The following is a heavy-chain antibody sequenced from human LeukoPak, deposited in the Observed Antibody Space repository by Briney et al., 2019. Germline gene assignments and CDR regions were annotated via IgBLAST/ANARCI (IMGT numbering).Heavy chain of an antibody. CDR1: GFTFINYG. V-gene: IGHV3-23*01. D-gene: IGHD5-18*01. CDR3: AREGHYSYGPDY. Sequence: GGSLRLSCAASGFTFINYGMIWVRRAPGKGLEWVSAITGTGGATYYPDSVKGRFSISRDNVKNSLYLQMNSLRAEDTAVYYCAREGHYSYGPDYWGQGTLVTVSS. CDR2: ITGTGGAT. J-gene: IGHJ4*02.